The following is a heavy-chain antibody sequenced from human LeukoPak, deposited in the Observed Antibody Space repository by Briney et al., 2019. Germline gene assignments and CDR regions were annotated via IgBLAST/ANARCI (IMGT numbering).Heavy chain of an antibody. V-gene: IGHV3-21*01. J-gene: IGHJ3*02. CDR3: ARETVAGGAFDI. CDR1: GFTLSSYS. CDR2: ISSSSSYI. D-gene: IGHD6-19*01. Sequence: GGSLRLSCAASGFTLSSYSMNWVRQAPGKGLEWVSSISSSSSYIYYADSVKGRFTISRDNAKNSLYLQMNSLRAEDTAVYYCARETVAGGAFDIWGQGTMVTVSS.